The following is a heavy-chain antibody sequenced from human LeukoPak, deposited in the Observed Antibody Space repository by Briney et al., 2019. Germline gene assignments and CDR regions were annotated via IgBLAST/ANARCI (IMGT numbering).Heavy chain of an antibody. D-gene: IGHD2-15*01. Sequence: GGSLRLSCAASGFTFSSYAMHWVRQAPGKGLEWVAVISYDGSNKYCADSVKGRFTISRDNSKNTLYLQMNSLRAEDTAVYYCARAGYCSGGSCYLSYFDYWGQGTLVTVSS. CDR1: GFTFSSYA. J-gene: IGHJ4*02. V-gene: IGHV3-30*04. CDR2: ISYDGSNK. CDR3: ARAGYCSGGSCYLSYFDY.